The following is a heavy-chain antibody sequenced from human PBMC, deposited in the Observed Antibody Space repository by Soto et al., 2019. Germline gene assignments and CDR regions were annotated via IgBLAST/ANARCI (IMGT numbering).Heavy chain of an antibody. CDR2: INHSGST. V-gene: IGHV4-34*01. Sequence: PWETLSLTCAVYGGSFSGYYWSWIRQPPGKGLEWIGEINHSGSTNYNPSLKSRVTISVDTSKNQFSLKLSSVTAAETAVYYCARGPRFYVWGSYRHAEYFQHWGQGTLVTVSS. D-gene: IGHD3-16*02. CDR3: ARGPRFYVWGSYRHAEYFQH. J-gene: IGHJ1*01. CDR1: GGSFSGYY.